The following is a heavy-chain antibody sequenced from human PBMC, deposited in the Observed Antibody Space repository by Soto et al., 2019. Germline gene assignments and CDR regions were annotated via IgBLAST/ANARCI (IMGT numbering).Heavy chain of an antibody. D-gene: IGHD1-26*01. CDR1: GFTFSSYS. CDR2: ISSSSSTI. V-gene: IGHV3-48*02. J-gene: IGHJ5*02. Sequence: PGGSLRLSCAASGFTFSSYSMNWARQAPGKGLEWVSYISSSSSTIYYADSVKGRFTISRDNAKNSLYLQMNSLRDEDTAVYYCARDPLGYSGSYYPLSWFDPWGQGTLVTVSS. CDR3: ARDPLGYSGSYYPLSWFDP.